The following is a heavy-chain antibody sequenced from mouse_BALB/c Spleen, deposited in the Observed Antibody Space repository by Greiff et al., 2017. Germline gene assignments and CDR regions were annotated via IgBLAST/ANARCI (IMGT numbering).Heavy chain of an antibody. D-gene: IGHD2-4*01. J-gene: IGHJ4*01. V-gene: IGHV1-9*01. CDR1: GYTFSSYW. CDR2: ILPGSGST. CDR3: AREDYDDAMDY. Sequence: QVQLKQSGAELMKPGASVKISCKATGYTFSSYWIEWVKQRPGHGLEWIGEILPGSGSTNYNEKFKGKATFTADTSSNTAYMQLSSLTSEDSAVYYCAREDYDDAMDYWGQGTSVTVSS.